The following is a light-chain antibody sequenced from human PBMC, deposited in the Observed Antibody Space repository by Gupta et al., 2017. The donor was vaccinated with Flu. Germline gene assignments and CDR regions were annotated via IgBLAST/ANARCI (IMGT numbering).Light chain of an antibody. CDR3: QQYDKWPPYN. J-gene: IGKJ2*01. Sequence: EIVMTQSPATLSVSPGERTTLSCRASESVSNTVAWYQQKPGQAPRLLIYGASTRATGIPARFSGSGSGTEFSLTISGLQSEDVGVYYCQQYDKWPPYNVGQGTKVEIK. CDR2: GAS. CDR1: ESVSNT. V-gene: IGKV3-15*01.